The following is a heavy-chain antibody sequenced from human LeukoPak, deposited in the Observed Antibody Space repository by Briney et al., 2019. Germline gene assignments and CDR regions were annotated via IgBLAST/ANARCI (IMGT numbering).Heavy chain of an antibody. J-gene: IGHJ4*02. CDR1: GGSISNYY. V-gene: IGHV4-59*12. CDR3: ATVENGYAGYY. Sequence: SETLSLTCTVSGGSISNYYWSWIRQSPGKRLEWLGYISYSGSTNYNPSLKSRVTLSVDTSKNQFSLELSSVTAADTAVYYCATVENGYAGYYWGQGTLVTVSS. CDR2: ISYSGST. D-gene: IGHD5-12*01.